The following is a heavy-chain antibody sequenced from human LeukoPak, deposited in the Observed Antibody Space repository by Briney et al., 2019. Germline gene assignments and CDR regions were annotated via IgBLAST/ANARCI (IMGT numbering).Heavy chain of an antibody. CDR1: GFTFSSYA. Sequence: GRSLRLSCAASGFTFSSYAMHWVRQAPGKGLEWVAVISYDGSNKYYADSVKGRFTISRDNPKNTLYLQMNSLRAEDTAVYYCARGYLTSTGPFDYWGQGTLVTVSS. D-gene: IGHD3-16*01. CDR2: ISYDGSNK. V-gene: IGHV3-30*04. J-gene: IGHJ4*02. CDR3: ARGYLTSTGPFDY.